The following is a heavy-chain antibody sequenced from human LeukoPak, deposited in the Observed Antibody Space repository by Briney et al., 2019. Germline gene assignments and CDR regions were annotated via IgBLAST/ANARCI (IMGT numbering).Heavy chain of an antibody. V-gene: IGHV3-30-3*01. Sequence: GGSLRLSCAASGFTFSSYAMHWVRQAPGKGLKWVAVISYDGSNKYYADSVKGRFTISRDNSKNTLYLQMNSLRAEDTAVYYCVRGGGLLLWERLFDYWGQGTLVTVSS. CDR1: GFTFSSYA. J-gene: IGHJ4*02. CDR3: VRGGGLLLWERLFDY. CDR2: ISYDGSNK. D-gene: IGHD1-1*01.